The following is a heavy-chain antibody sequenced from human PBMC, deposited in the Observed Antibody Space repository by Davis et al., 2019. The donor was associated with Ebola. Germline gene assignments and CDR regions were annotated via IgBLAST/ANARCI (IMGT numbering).Heavy chain of an antibody. Sequence: SETLSLTCAVYGGSFSGYYWSWIRQPPGKGLEWIGYIYYSGSTNYNPSLKSRVTISVDTSKNQFSLKLSSVTAADTAVYYCARAGVTMVQGVILWGQGTLVTVSS. J-gene: IGHJ4*02. CDR3: ARAGVTMVQGVIL. CDR2: IYYSGST. CDR1: GGSFSGYY. V-gene: IGHV4-59*01. D-gene: IGHD3-10*01.